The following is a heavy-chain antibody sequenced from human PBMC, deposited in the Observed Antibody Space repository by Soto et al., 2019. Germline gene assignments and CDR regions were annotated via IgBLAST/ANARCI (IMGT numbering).Heavy chain of an antibody. J-gene: IGHJ4*02. CDR2: IYHSGRT. CDR1: GGSISSSNW. V-gene: IGHV4-4*02. Sequence: QVQLQESGPRLVKPSGTLSLTCAVSGGSISSSNWWSWDRQPPGKGLEWIGEIYHSGRTNDNPSLKSRVTIAVDKSKNQFSLKWSSVTAADTAVYYCARAAMGGSSWPFDYWGQGNLVTVSS. D-gene: IGHD6-13*01. CDR3: ARAAMGGSSWPFDY.